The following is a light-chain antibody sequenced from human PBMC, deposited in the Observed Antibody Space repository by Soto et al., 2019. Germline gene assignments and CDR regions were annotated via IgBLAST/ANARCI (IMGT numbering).Light chain of an antibody. CDR1: QSVFYSSNNKNY. CDR3: QQYYSTPLT. Sequence: DIVMTQSPDSLAVSLGERATINCKSSQSVFYSSNNKNYLAWYQQKPGQPPKLLISWASTRESGVPDRLSGGGSGTDFTLTTSSLQAGDVAVYYCQQYYSTPLTFGGGTKVEIK. V-gene: IGKV4-1*01. J-gene: IGKJ4*01. CDR2: WAS.